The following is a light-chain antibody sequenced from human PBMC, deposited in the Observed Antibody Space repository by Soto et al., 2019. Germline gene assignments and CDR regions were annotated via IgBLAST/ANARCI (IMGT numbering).Light chain of an antibody. CDR2: YAS. Sequence: EMVMTQSPATLSVSPGERVTLSCRASESVHSNLAWYQQKPGQGPSLLIYYASTRVTGVPDRFSGSGSGTEFTLTISSLQSDDFGVYYCQHYSNSPPTFGPGTKLEIK. CDR1: ESVHSN. CDR3: QHYSNSPPT. V-gene: IGKV3-15*01. J-gene: IGKJ3*01.